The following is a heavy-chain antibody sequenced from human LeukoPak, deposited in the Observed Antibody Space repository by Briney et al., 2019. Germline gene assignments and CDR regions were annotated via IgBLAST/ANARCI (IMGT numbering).Heavy chain of an antibody. D-gene: IGHD7-27*01. CDR3: ARDPGDGFDY. V-gene: IGHV3-48*01. Sequence: GGSLRLSCAASGFTFSSYAMSWVRQAPGKGLEWVSYISSSSSTIYYADSVKGRFTISRDNAKNSLYLQMNSLRAEDTAVYHCARDPGDGFDYWGQGTLVTVSS. CDR2: ISSSSSTI. J-gene: IGHJ4*02. CDR1: GFTFSSYA.